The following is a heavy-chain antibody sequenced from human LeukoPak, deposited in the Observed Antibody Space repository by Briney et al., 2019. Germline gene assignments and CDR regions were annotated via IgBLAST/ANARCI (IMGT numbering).Heavy chain of an antibody. CDR3: ARAHYDTSGCLDY. J-gene: IGHJ4*02. CDR1: GFTFSSYW. CDR2: IKQDGRGK. D-gene: IGHD3-22*01. Sequence: GGSLRLSCVTYGFTFSSYWMSWVRQAPGKGLEWVAHIKQDGRGKYHVDSVKGRFTISRDNAKNSLYLQMNSLRAEDTAVYYCARAHYDTSGCLDYWGQGTLVTVSS. V-gene: IGHV3-7*01.